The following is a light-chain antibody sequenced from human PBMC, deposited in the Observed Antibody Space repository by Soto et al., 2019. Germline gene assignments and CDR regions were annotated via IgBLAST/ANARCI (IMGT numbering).Light chain of an antibody. CDR3: SSYTSISTYV. J-gene: IGLJ1*01. CDR2: DVT. Sequence: QSALTQPASVSGSPGQSITISCTGTSSEVGGNNFVSWYQQHPDKVPKFMIYDVTNRPSGVSNRFSGSKSGNTASLTISGLQAEDEADYYCSSYTSISTYVFGTGTKVTVL. CDR1: SSEVGGNNF. V-gene: IGLV2-14*01.